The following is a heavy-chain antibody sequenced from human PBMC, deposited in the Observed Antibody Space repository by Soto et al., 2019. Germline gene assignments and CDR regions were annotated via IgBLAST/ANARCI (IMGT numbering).Heavy chain of an antibody. D-gene: IGHD1-1*01. CDR3: AKDPPTTGTTFDY. J-gene: IGHJ4*02. CDR1: GFTFSSFA. CDR2: INKSGGST. V-gene: IGHV3-23*01. Sequence: GGSLRLSCAASGFTFSSFAMSWVRQAPGKGLEWVSPINKSGGSTYYADCVKRCFTISRDNSKNMLILQINGLRAEDTAVYYCAKDPPTTGTTFDYWRRRTLVTVSS.